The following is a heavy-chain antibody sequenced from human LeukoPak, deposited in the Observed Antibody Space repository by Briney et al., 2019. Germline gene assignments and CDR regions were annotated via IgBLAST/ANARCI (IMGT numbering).Heavy chain of an antibody. J-gene: IGHJ5*02. Sequence: SGTLSLTCTVSGGSMSSYYWSWIRQSPGKGLEWIGYIYYSGITNYNPSLKSRVTISVDTSKNQFSLKVTSVTAADTAVYYCARLRRWSDPWGQGTLVTVSS. V-gene: IGHV4-59*08. CDR1: GGSMSSYY. CDR3: ARLRRWSDP. CDR2: IYYSGIT.